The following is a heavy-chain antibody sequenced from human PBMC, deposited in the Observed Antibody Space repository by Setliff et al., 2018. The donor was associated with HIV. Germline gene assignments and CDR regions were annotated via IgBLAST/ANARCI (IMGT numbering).Heavy chain of an antibody. Sequence: SETLSLPCAGCGGPSTVHYWSWIRQSPGMGLEWIAEIHHTGDINYNPSLRCRVSVSRDMSSNQFSLRLSSVTSADAAVYYCAAVFVTPMTTQDFWGQGTLVTGSS. CDR2: IHHTGDI. CDR3: AAVFVTPMTTQDF. V-gene: IGHV4-34*01. CDR1: GGPSTVHY. D-gene: IGHD4-4*01. J-gene: IGHJ4*02.